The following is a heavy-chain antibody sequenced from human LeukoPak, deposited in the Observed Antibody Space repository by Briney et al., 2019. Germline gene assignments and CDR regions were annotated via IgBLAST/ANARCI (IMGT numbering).Heavy chain of an antibody. CDR3: ARDPAPGGLDV. CDR1: GGSISSYY. V-gene: IGHV4-59*01. D-gene: IGHD2-15*01. CDR2: IYYSGST. J-gene: IGHJ6*04. Sequence: KPSETLSLTCTVSGGSISSYYWSWIRQPPGKGLEWIGYIYYSGSTNYNPSLKSRVTISVDTSKNQFSLKLSSVTAADTAVYYCARDPAPGGLDVWGKGTTVTISS.